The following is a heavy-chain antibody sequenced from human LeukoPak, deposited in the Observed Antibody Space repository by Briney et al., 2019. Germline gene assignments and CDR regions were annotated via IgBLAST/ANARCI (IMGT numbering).Heavy chain of an antibody. Sequence: GASVKVSCKASGYTFTGYYMHWVRQAPGQGLEWMGWINPNSGGTNYAQKFQGRVTMTRDTSISTAYMELSRLRSDDTAVYYCARSIAAAGTALPGYWGQGTLVTVSS. CDR2: INPNSGGT. V-gene: IGHV1-2*02. CDR3: ARSIAAAGTALPGY. D-gene: IGHD6-13*01. J-gene: IGHJ4*02. CDR1: GYTFTGYY.